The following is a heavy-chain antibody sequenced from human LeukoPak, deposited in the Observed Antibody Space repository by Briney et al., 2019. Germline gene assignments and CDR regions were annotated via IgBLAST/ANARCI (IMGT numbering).Heavy chain of an antibody. CDR3: ARDRGSSGYYYSPFDY. D-gene: IGHD3-22*01. Sequence: GASVKVSCKASGGTFSSYAISWVRQAPGQGLEWMGGIILIFGTANYAQKFQGRVTITADESTSTAYMELSSLRSEDTAVYYCARDRGSSGYYYSPFDYWGQGTLVTVSS. V-gene: IGHV1-69*13. CDR1: GGTFSSYA. J-gene: IGHJ4*02. CDR2: IILIFGTA.